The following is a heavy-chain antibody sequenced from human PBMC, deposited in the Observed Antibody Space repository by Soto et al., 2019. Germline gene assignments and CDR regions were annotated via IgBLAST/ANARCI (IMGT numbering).Heavy chain of an antibody. CDR1: GASVNSGDYY. CDR3: ARAHRYYDYPDI. V-gene: IGHV4-30-4*01. CDR2: IHYSETI. J-gene: IGHJ3*02. D-gene: IGHD3-22*01. Sequence: QVQLQESGPGLVKASQTLSLTCTVSGASVNSGDYYWSWVRQPPGRGLEWIGYIHYSETIYYNPSFKSRVQLFVETFKNQFSLEVSSVTAADTAVDYCARAHRYYDYPDIWGQGTTVTVSS.